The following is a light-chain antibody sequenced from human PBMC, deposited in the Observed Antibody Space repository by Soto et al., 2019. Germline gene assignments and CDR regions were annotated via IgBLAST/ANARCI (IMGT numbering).Light chain of an antibody. J-gene: IGLJ3*02. CDR3: AAWDDSLSGPV. Sequence: QAVVTQPPSASGTPGQRVTISCSGSSSNIGSNYVYWYQQLPGTAPKLLIYRNNQRPSGVPDRFSGSKSGTPASLAISGLRSEDEADYYCAAWDDSLSGPVFGGGTKLTVL. CDR2: RNN. V-gene: IGLV1-47*01. CDR1: SSNIGSNY.